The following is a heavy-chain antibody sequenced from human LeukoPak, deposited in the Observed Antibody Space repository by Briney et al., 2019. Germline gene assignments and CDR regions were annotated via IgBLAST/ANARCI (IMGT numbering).Heavy chain of an antibody. D-gene: IGHD2-2*03. CDR1: GGTFSSYA. CDR2: IIPIFGTA. CDR3: ARDLGIVVVPAAHNWFDH. J-gene: IGHJ5*02. V-gene: IGHV1-69*13. Sequence: ASVKVSCKASGGTFSSYAISWVRQAPGQGLEWMGGIIPIFGTANYAQKFQGRVTITADESTSTAYMELSSLRSEDTAVYYCARDLGIVVVPAAHNWFDHWGQGTLVTVSS.